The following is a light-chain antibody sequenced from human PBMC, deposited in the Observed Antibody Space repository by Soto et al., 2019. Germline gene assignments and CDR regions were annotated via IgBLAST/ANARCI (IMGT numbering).Light chain of an antibody. CDR1: QDISNY. Sequence: DIQMTQSPSSLSASVGDRVTITCQASQDISNYVNWYQQKPGRAPKLLIYDASNLETGVPSRFSGSGSRTDFTFTLSRLQPEDIATYYCQQYDHLPPYTFGQGTKLEIK. J-gene: IGKJ2*01. CDR3: QQYDHLPPYT. CDR2: DAS. V-gene: IGKV1-33*01.